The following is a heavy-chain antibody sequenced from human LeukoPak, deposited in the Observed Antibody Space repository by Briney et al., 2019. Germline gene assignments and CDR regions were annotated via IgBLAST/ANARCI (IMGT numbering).Heavy chain of an antibody. CDR1: GYTFTSYG. J-gene: IGHJ4*02. CDR2: ISAYNGNT. CDR3: ARGLDSSGWYEGPEYGYFDY. V-gene: IGHV1-18*01. D-gene: IGHD6-19*01. Sequence: ASVKVSCKASGYTFTSYGISWVRQAPGQGLEWMGWISAYNGNTNYAQKLQGRVTMTTDTSTSTAYMELRSPRSDDTAVYYCARGLDSSGWYEGPEYGYFDYWGQGTLVTVSS.